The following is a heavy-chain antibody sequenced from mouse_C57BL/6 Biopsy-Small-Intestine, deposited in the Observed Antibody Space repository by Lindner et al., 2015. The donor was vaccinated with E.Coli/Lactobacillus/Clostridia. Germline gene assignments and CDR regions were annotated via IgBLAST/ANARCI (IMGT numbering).Heavy chain of an antibody. CDR1: GFNIKDYY. V-gene: IGHV14-2*01. CDR2: IDPEDGET. J-gene: IGHJ4*01. Sequence: VQLQESGAELVKPGASVKLSCTTSGFNIKDYYMYWVKQRTEQGLEWIGRIDPEDGETKYAPKFQGKATITVDISSNTANLQLSSLTSEDTAVYYCARSRPYYGNFYYAMDYWGQGTSVTVSS. D-gene: IGHD2-10*01. CDR3: ARSRPYYGNFYYAMDY.